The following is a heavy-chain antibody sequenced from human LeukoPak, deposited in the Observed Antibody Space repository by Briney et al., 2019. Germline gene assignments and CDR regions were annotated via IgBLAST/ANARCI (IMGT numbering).Heavy chain of an antibody. J-gene: IGHJ4*02. V-gene: IGHV4-59*08. D-gene: IGHD4/OR15-4a*01. CDR3: ARQNYGAAPLRY. CDR2: IFYSGRT. Sequence: PSETLSLTCSVSGGSISNYYWNWIRQTPGKGLEWIGYIFYSGRTHYNPSLKSRVTISVDTSKNQFSLKLSSVTAADTAVYYCARQNYGAAPLRYWGQGTLVTVSS. CDR1: GGSISNYY.